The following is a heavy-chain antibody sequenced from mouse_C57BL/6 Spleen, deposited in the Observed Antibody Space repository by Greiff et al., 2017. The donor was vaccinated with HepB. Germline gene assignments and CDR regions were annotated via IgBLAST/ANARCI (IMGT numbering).Heavy chain of an antibody. CDR1: GYTFTSYW. V-gene: IGHV1-52*01. D-gene: IGHD1-2*01. J-gene: IGHJ1*03. CDR3: ARRGYYGHWYFDV. CDR2: IDPSDSET. Sequence: QVQLQQPGAELVRPGSSVKLSCKASGYTFTSYWMHWVKQRPIQGLEWIGNIDPSDSETHYNQKFKDKATLTVDKSSSTAYMQLSSLTSEDSAVYDCARRGYYGHWYFDVWGTGTTVTVSS.